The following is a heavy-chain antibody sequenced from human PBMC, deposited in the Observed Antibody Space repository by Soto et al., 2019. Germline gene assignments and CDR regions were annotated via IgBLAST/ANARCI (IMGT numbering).Heavy chain of an antibody. CDR3: AGLGYCSGGSCYHTLEYYYDMDV. CDR1: GFTFTSSA. V-gene: IGHV1-58*01. CDR2: IVVGSGNT. Sequence: GASVKVSCKASGFTFTSSAVQWVRQARGQRLEWIGWIVVGSGNTNYAQKFQERVTITRDMSTSTAYMELSSLRSEDTAVYYCAGLGYCSGGSCYHTLEYYYDMDVWGQGTTVNVSS. D-gene: IGHD2-15*01. J-gene: IGHJ6*02.